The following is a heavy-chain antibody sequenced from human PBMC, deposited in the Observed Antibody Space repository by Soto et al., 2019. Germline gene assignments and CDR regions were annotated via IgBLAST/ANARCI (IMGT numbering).Heavy chain of an antibody. V-gene: IGHV4-34*01. CDR2: INHSGST. CDR1: GGSFSGYY. J-gene: IGHJ6*02. D-gene: IGHD3-3*01. Sequence: SETLSLTCAVYGGSFSGYYWTWIRQPPGTGLEWIGEINHSGSTNYNPSLKSRVTISVDTSKNQFSLKLTSVTAADTAVYYCARGRDTIFGVAHDPYGMDVWGQGTTVTVSS. CDR3: ARGRDTIFGVAHDPYGMDV.